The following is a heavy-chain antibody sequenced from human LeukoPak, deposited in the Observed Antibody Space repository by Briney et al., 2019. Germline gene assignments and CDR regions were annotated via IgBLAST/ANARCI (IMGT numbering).Heavy chain of an antibody. CDR2: ISYDGSNK. CDR3: AKDRDGNSGFDC. D-gene: IGHD4-23*01. CDR1: GFTFSSYG. J-gene: IGHJ4*02. Sequence: PGRSLRLSCAASGFTFSSYGMHWVRQAPGKGLEWVAVISYDGSNKYYADSVKGRFTISRDNSKNTLYLQMNSLRAEDTAVYYCAKDRDGNSGFDCWGQGTLVTVSS. V-gene: IGHV3-30*18.